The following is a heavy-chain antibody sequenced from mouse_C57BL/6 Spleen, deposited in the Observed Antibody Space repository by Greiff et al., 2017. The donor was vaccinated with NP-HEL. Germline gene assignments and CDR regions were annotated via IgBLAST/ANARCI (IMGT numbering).Heavy chain of an antibody. Sequence: EVQLVESGGDLVKPGGSLKLSCAASGFTFSSYGMSWVRQTPDKRLEWVATISSGGSYTSYPDSVKGRFTISRDNAKNTLYLQMSSLKSEDTAMYYCARQHSYSNYPPWFAYWGQGTLVTVSA. CDR1: GFTFSSYG. CDR3: ARQHSYSNYPPWFAY. D-gene: IGHD2-5*01. J-gene: IGHJ3*01. V-gene: IGHV5-6*01. CDR2: ISSGGSYT.